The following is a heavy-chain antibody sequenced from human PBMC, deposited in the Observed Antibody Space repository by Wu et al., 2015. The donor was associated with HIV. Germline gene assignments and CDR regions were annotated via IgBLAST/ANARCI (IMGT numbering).Heavy chain of an antibody. Sequence: SSYAISWVRQAPGQGLEWMGRIIPIFGTANYAQKFQGRVTITADESTSTAYMELSSLRSEDTAVYYCARGGTWIQLWERTNWFDPWGQGTLVTVSS. D-gene: IGHD5-18*01. CDR3: ARGGTWIQLWERTNWFDP. CDR1: SSYA. CDR2: IIPIFGTA. V-gene: IGHV1-69*15. J-gene: IGHJ5*02.